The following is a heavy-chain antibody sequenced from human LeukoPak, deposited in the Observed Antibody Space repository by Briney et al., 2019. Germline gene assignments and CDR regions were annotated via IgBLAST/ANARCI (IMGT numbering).Heavy chain of an antibody. CDR2: ISGRGASK. Sequence: SGGSLRLSCAASGFTFSSYSMSWVRQAPGKGLEWVSGISGRGASKYYADSVKGRFTISRDNSKNTLYLQMNSLRAEDTAVYYCAKGVVVAPDVTPFDYWGQGTLVTVSS. D-gene: IGHD2-2*01. CDR1: GFTFSSYS. V-gene: IGHV3-23*01. J-gene: IGHJ4*02. CDR3: AKGVVVAPDVTPFDY.